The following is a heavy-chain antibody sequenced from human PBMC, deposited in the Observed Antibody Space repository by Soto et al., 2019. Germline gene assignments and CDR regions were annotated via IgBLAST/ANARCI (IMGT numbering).Heavy chain of an antibody. V-gene: IGHV4-30-2*01. CDR1: GGSISSGGYS. J-gene: IGHJ6*02. CDR3: ARQGFGQLHGLVDV. D-gene: IGHD3-10*01. Sequence: SETLSLTCAVSGGSISSGGYSWSWIRQPPGKGLEWIGYIYHSGSIYYNPSLKSRVTMSVDTSKNQFSLKVNSVTAADTALYYCARQGFGQLHGLVDVWGPGTTLTVSS. CDR2: IYHSGSI.